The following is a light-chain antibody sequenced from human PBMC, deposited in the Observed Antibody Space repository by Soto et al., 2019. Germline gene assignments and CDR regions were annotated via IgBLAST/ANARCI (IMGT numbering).Light chain of an antibody. CDR1: RSNIGAGYA. CDR3: QSYDTSLSASV. J-gene: IGLJ2*01. Sequence: QSVLTQPPSVSGAPGQRVTISCTGSRSNIGAGYAVHWYQQLPGTAPKLLIYDNTNRPSGVPDRFSASESGTSASLAITGLQSEDEADYYCQSYDTSLSASVFGGGTSSPS. CDR2: DNT. V-gene: IGLV1-40*01.